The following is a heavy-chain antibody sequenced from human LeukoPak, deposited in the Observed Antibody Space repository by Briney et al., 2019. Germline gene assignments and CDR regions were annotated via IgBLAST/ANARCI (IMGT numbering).Heavy chain of an antibody. V-gene: IGHV5-51*01. CDR1: GYSFTSYW. CDR3: ARRGALRYDAFDI. D-gene: IGHD3-9*01. CDR2: IYPGDSDT. Sequence: GESLKISCRGSGYSFTSYWIGWVRQMPGKGLEWMGIIYPGDSDTRYSPSFQGQVTISADKSISTAYLQWSSLKASDTAMYYCARRGALRYDAFDIWGQGTMVTVSS. J-gene: IGHJ3*02.